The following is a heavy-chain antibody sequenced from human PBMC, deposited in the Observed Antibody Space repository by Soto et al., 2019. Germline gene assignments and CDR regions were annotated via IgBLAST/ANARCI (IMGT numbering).Heavy chain of an antibody. CDR1: GVTFCNYW. V-gene: IGHV3-74*01. J-gene: IGHJ5*02. CDR2: IKTDGSST. CDR3: TRERFDP. Sequence: PGWCLRLSCAASGVTFCNYWMHWVRQAPGKGLVWVSRIKTDGSSTNYADSVKGRFTISRDNAKNTLYLQMNSLRAEDTAVYYSTRERFDPWGQGILVTVSS.